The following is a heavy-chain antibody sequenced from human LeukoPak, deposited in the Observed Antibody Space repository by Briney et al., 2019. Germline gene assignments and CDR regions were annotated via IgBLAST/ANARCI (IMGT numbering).Heavy chain of an antibody. CDR2: IIPIFGTA. Sequence: ASVKVSCKASGGTFSSYAISWVRQAPGQGLEWMGGIIPIFGTANYAQKFQGRVTITADESTSTAYMELSSLRSEDTAVYYCARDPGGGGPYSFDYGGRGPRAPVPS. V-gene: IGHV1-69*13. J-gene: IGHJ4*02. CDR3: ARDPGGGGPYSFDY. CDR1: GGTFSSYA. D-gene: IGHD4-23*01.